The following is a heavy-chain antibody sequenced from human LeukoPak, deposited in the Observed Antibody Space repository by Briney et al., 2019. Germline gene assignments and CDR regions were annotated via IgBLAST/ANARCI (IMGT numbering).Heavy chain of an antibody. J-gene: IGHJ4*02. D-gene: IGHD2-2*02. CDR3: ARVYTGNRWHFDY. Sequence: SVKVSCKASGGTFSSYAISWARQAPGQGLEWMGRIIPIFGIANYAQKFQGRVTITSDKSTSTAYMELSSLRSEDTAVYFCARVYTGNRWHFDYWGQGTLVTVSS. V-gene: IGHV1-69*04. CDR2: IIPIFGIA. CDR1: GGTFSSYA.